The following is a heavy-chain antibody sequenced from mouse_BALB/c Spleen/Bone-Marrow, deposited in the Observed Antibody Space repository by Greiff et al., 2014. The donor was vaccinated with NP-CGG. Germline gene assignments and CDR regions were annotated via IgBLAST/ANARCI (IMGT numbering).Heavy chain of an antibody. CDR1: GFDFSRYW. D-gene: IGHD1-1*01. CDR2: INPDSSTI. J-gene: IGHJ1*01. CDR3: ARLNYYGNLFV. Sequence: VKLMESGGGLVQPGGSLKLSCAASGFDFSRYWMSWVRQAPGKGLEWIGEINPDSSTINYTPSLKDKFIISRDNAKNTLCLQMSKVRSEDTALYYCARLNYYGNLFVWGAGTTVTVSS. V-gene: IGHV4-1*02.